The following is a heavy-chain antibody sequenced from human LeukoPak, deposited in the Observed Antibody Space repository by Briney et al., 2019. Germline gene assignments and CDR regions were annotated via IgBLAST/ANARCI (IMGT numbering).Heavy chain of an antibody. CDR2: INPNSGGT. V-gene: IGHV1-2*02. Sequence: ASVKVSCKASGYTFTGYYMHWVRQAPGQGLEWMGWINPNSGGTNYAQKFQGRVTMHRDTSIRTAYMELSRLRSDDTAVYYCARGRYSSGWFGYWGQGTLVTVSS. J-gene: IGHJ4*02. D-gene: IGHD6-19*01. CDR3: ARGRYSSGWFGY. CDR1: GYTFTGYY.